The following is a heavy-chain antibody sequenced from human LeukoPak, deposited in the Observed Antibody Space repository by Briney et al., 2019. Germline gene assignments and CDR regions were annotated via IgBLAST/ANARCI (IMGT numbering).Heavy chain of an antibody. D-gene: IGHD2-15*01. CDR2: ISYDGSNK. Sequence: GGSLRLSCAASGFTFSSYAMHWVRQAPGKGLGWVALISYDGSNKYYADSVKGRFTISRDNSKNTLYLQMNSLRAEDTAVYYCARAGFRYCSGGSCYVPHYWGQGTLVTASS. V-gene: IGHV3-30*04. CDR3: ARAGFRYCSGGSCYVPHY. J-gene: IGHJ4*02. CDR1: GFTFSSYA.